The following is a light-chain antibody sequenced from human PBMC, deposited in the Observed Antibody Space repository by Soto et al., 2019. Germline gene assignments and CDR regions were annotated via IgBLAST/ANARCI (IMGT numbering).Light chain of an antibody. V-gene: IGKV1-5*01. CDR1: QSISSW. CDR3: QQCRT. CDR2: DAS. Sequence: DIQMTQSPSTLSASVGDRVTITCRASQSISSWLAWYQQKPGKAPKLLIYDASSLESGVPSRFSGSGSGTEFALTISSLQPDDFATYSCQQCRTFGQGTKVEIK. J-gene: IGKJ1*01.